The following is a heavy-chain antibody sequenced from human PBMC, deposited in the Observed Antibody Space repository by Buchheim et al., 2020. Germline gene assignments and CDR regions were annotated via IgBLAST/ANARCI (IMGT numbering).Heavy chain of an antibody. D-gene: IGHD4-17*01. J-gene: IGHJ4*02. V-gene: IGHV3-21*01. CDR3: ARGSYGDYIFDY. Sequence: EVQLVESGGGLVKPGGSLRLSCAASGFTFSSYSMNWVRQAPGKGLEWVSSISSSSSYIYYADSVKGRFTISRDNAKNSLFLQMNSLIAEDTAVYYCARGSYGDYIFDYWGQGTL. CDR2: ISSSSSYI. CDR1: GFTFSSYS.